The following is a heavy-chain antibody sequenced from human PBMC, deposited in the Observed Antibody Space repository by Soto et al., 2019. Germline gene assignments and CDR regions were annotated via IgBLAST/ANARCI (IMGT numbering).Heavy chain of an antibody. D-gene: IGHD2-15*01. CDR1: GFSLSTSGVG. Sequence: QITLKESGPTLVKPTQTLTLTCTFSGFSLSTSGVGVGWIRQPPGKALEWLALIYWDDAERYRASLKSRLTITKHTSKNQVVLTMTNMDPVDTGTYYCVRKKNYCSGGTCYNDSFDFWGQGTMVTVSS. V-gene: IGHV2-5*04. CDR2: IYWDDAE. CDR3: VRKKNYCSGGTCYNDSFDF. J-gene: IGHJ3*01.